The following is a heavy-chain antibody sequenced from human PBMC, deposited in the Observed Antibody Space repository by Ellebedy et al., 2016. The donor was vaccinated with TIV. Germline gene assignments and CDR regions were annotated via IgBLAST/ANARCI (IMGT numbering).Heavy chain of an antibody. CDR3: ARNSTMVTPSY. Sequence: SETLSLXXTVSGGSISSSSYFWGWIRQPPGKGLEWIGTIYYTGSTYYSPSLKSRVTISVDTSKNQFSLTLSSVTAADTAVYFCARNSTMVTPSYWGQGTLVTVSS. CDR2: IYYTGST. D-gene: IGHD4-23*01. J-gene: IGHJ4*02. V-gene: IGHV4-39*07. CDR1: GGSISSSSYF.